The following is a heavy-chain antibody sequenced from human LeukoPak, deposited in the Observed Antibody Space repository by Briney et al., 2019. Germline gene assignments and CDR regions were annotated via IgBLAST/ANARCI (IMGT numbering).Heavy chain of an antibody. CDR3: ARVPILYSGILLGFDY. CDR1: GGSISSGSYY. CDR2: IYTSGNT. J-gene: IGHJ4*02. V-gene: IGHV4-61*02. Sequence: TSETLSLTCTVSGGSISSGSYYWSWIRQPAGKRLEWIGRIYTSGNTNYNPSLKSRVTISLDTSKNQFSLKLSSVTAADTAVYYCARVPILYSGILLGFDYWGQGTLVTVSS. D-gene: IGHD1-26*01.